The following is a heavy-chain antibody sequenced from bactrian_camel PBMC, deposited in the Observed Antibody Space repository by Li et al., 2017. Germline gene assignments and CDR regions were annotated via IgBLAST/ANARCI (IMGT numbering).Heavy chain of an antibody. CDR2: LPSLFRAA. D-gene: IGHD2*01. CDR1: GRTYSIDY. CDR3: ATDTYCSTGGYCSADFGY. V-gene: IGHV3-2*01. Sequence: ESGGGSVQAGGSLRLSCVASGRTYSIDYMTWFRQAPGKEVEWVAGITSLPSLFRAASYADSVKGRFTISRDSAKNTVDLQMNSLKSEDTAHYYCATDTYCSTGGYCSADFGYWGQGTQVTVS. J-gene: IGHJ6*01.